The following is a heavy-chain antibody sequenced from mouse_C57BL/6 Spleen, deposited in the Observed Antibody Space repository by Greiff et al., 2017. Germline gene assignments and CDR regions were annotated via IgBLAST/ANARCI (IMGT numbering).Heavy chain of an antibody. CDR3: ARDGYYGNAIDY. J-gene: IGHJ4*01. Sequence: QVTLKECGPGILQPSQTLSLTCSFSGFSLSTFGMGVGWIRQPSGKGLEWLAHIWWDGDKYYNPALKSRLTISKDTSKNQVSLKIANVDTADTATYYCARDGYYGNAIDYWGQGTSVTVSA. D-gene: IGHD2-3*01. V-gene: IGHV8-8*01. CDR2: IWWDGDK. CDR1: GFSLSTFGMG.